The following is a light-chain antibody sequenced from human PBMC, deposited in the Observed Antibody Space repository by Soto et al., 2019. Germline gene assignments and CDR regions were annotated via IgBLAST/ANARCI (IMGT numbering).Light chain of an antibody. V-gene: IGKV3-20*01. CDR3: QQYGSSPLIT. J-gene: IGKJ5*01. Sequence: EITLTQSLGALSLSPGEGATLSCRASQSVTNNQFAWFRQKPGQAPRLLIWGVSNRATGIPDRFSGGGSGTDFTLTISRLEPEDFAVYYCQQYGSSPLITFGQGTRLEIK. CDR1: QSVTNNQ. CDR2: GVS.